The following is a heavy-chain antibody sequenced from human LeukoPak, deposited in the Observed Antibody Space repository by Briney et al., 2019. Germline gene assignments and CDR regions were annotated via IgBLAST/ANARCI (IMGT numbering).Heavy chain of an antibody. CDR1: GVSFDDYC. V-gene: IGHV4-34*01. Sequence: SETLSLTCAVSGVSFDDYCWSWVRQTPGKGLEWIGEINHSGYTNDSPSLKSRVTLSIDTSRKQFSLNLRSVTVADAGIYYCTRMTTGHDYWGQGTLVTVSS. CDR3: TRMTTGHDY. J-gene: IGHJ4*02. D-gene: IGHD4-17*01. CDR2: INHSGYT.